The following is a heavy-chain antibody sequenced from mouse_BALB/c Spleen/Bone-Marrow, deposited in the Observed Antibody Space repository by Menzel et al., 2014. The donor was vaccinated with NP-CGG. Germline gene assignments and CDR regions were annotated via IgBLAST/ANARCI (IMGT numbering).Heavy chain of an antibody. V-gene: IGHV5-6-4*01. CDR1: GFTFSSYT. CDR3: TRDQRYGNYIYAMDY. J-gene: IGHJ4*01. Sequence: EVKLQESGGGLVKPGGSLKLSCAASGFTFSSYTMSWVRRTPEKRLEWVATISTGGSYTDYPDSVKGRFTISRDNAKNTLYLQMSSLKSEDTAMYYCTRDQRYGNYIYAMDYWGQGTSVTVSS. CDR2: ISTGGSYT. D-gene: IGHD2-10*02.